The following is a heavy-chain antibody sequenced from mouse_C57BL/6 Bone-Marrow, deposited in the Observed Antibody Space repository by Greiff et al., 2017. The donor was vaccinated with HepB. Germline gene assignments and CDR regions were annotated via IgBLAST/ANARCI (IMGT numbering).Heavy chain of an antibody. J-gene: IGHJ3*01. CDR1: GFTFSDYG. CDR2: ISSGSSTI. CDR3: ARRYGYDPAWFAY. D-gene: IGHD2-2*01. Sequence: EVKLMESGGGLVKPGGSLKLSCAASGFTFSDYGMHWVRQAPEKGLEWVAYISSGSSTIYYADTVKGRFTISRDNAKNTLFLQMTSLRSEDTAMYYCARRYGYDPAWFAYWGQGTLVTVSA. V-gene: IGHV5-17*01.